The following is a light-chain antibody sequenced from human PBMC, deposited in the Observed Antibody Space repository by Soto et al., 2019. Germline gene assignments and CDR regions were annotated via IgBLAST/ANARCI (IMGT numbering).Light chain of an antibody. Sequence: EIVMTQSPATLSVSPGERATLSCRTSRGVGRNVAWYQQKPGQSPRLLIYGASSRATGIPARFSGSGSGTDFTLTISRLEPEDFALYYCQQFEYSVPQWTFGQGTKVDIK. J-gene: IGKJ1*01. CDR2: GAS. V-gene: IGKV3-15*01. CDR3: QQFEYSVPQWT. CDR1: RGVGRN.